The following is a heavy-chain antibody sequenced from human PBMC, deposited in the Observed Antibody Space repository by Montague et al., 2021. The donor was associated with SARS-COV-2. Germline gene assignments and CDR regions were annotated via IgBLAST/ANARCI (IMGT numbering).Heavy chain of an antibody. J-gene: IGHJ3*02. CDR1: GVSISSYY. Sequence: SETLSLTCTVSGVSISSYYWSWIRQHPGEGLEWIGCIYFSGSTNYNPSLKSRVTISVDTSKNQFSLKLSSVTAADTAVYYCATHGRFSVIVNTPRGAFDIWGQGTMVTVSS. CDR2: IYFSGST. V-gene: IGHV4-59*08. CDR3: ATHGRFSVIVNTPRGAFDI. D-gene: IGHD3-22*01.